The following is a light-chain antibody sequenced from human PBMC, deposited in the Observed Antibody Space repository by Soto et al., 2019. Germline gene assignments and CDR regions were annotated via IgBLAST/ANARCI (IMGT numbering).Light chain of an antibody. CDR1: QSVMSNY. CDR2: GAS. CDR3: QQSGSSPYT. Sequence: EIVLTQSPGTLSLSPGERATLSCSASQSVMSNYLAWYQQKPGQAPRLLVYGASSRAAGIPGRVSGSGSGTDFTLTISRLEPEDSAVYYCQQSGSSPYTFGQGTKLEIK. J-gene: IGKJ2*01. V-gene: IGKV3-20*01.